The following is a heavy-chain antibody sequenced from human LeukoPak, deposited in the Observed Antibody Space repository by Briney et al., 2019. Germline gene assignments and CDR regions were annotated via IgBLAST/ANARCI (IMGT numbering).Heavy chain of an antibody. CDR3: VRDDVSP. V-gene: IGHV1-2*02. CDR2: INPNSGGT. J-gene: IGHJ5*02. CDR1: GYTXXXXX. Sequence: GASVKVSCKTSGYTXXXXXXHXXXXXXGXGLEWMXWINPNSGGTNYAQNFQGRVTMTRDTSISTAYMELSRLRSDDTAVYYCVRDDVSPWGQGTLVTVSS.